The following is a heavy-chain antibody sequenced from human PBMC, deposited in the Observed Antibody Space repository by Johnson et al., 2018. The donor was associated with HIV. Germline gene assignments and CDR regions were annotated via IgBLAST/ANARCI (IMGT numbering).Heavy chain of an antibody. J-gene: IGHJ3*02. D-gene: IGHD3-22*01. CDR3: TRDQYYYDSSRNAFDI. CDR2: IRSKAYGGTT. V-gene: IGHV3-49*04. Sequence: EVQLVESGGGLVKPGRSLRLSCTGSGFTFGDYAMSWVRQAPGKGLEWVGFIRSKAYGGTTEYAASAKGRFTISRDDSKSIAYLQMNSLETEYTAVYYCTRDQYYYDSSRNAFDIWGQGTMVTVSS. CDR1: GFTFGDYA.